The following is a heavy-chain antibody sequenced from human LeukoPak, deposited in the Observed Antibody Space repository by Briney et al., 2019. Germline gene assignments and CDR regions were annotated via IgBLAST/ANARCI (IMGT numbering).Heavy chain of an antibody. CDR3: ATDGAYGLTH. CDR1: GVSFCTTW. J-gene: IGHJ4*02. CDR2: VSSDGSRT. Sequence: GGSLRLSYAASGVSFCTTWMHWVRQAPGKGLMWVSHVSSDGSRTYADSVKGRFTVSRDNNKDMVYLQMSSLRAEDTAVYYCATDGAYGLTHWGQGTLVTVSS. V-gene: IGHV3-74*01. D-gene: IGHD3-16*01.